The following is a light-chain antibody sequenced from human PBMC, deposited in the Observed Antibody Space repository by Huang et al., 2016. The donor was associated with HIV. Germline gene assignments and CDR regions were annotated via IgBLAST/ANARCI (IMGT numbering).Light chain of an antibody. J-gene: IGKJ4*01. CDR1: QSVRDK. CDR2: ATS. V-gene: IGKV3-15*01. Sequence: EIVMTQSPDTLSVSPGERATLSCRASQSVRDKLAWYQQKPGKAPRLLLHATSTRAAGVPARFSGSGSWTEFTLTISSLQSEDCGVYYCQQYESWPPLTFGGGTKVEIK. CDR3: QQYESWPPLT.